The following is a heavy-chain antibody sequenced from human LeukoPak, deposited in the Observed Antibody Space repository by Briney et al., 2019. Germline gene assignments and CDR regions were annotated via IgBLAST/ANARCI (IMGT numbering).Heavy chain of an antibody. Sequence: PSETLSLTCTVSGGSISSGGYYWSWIRQHPGKGLEWIGYIYYSGSTYYNPSLKSRVTISVDTSKNQFSLRLSSVTAADTAVYYCASAVTPEDWFDPWGQGTLVTVPS. CDR1: GGSISSGGYY. J-gene: IGHJ5*02. CDR3: ASAVTPEDWFDP. V-gene: IGHV4-31*03. CDR2: IYYSGST. D-gene: IGHD4-17*01.